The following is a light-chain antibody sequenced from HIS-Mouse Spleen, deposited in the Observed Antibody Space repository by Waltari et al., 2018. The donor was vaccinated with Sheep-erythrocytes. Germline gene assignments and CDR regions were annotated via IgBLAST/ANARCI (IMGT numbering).Light chain of an antibody. J-gene: IGLJ3*02. V-gene: IGLV3-10*01. Sequence: SYELTQPPSVSVSPGQPARITCSGAALPKKYAYWYQQKSRQAPVLVIYEDSKRPSGIPGRFSGSSSGTMATLTISGAQVEDDADYYCYSTDSSGNHWVFGGGTKLTVL. CDR3: YSTDSSGNHWV. CDR2: EDS. CDR1: ALPKKY.